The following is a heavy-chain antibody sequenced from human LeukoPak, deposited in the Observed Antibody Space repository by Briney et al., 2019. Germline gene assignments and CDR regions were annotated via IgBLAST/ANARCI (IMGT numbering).Heavy chain of an antibody. V-gene: IGHV3-48*01. CDR3: ARGFAAVNYYYMDV. J-gene: IGHJ6*03. Sequence: GGSLRLSCAASGFTFSSYSMNWVRQAPGKGLEWVSYISSSSSTIYYADSVKGRFTISRDNAKNSLYLQMNSLRAEDTAVYYCARGFAAVNYYYMDVWGKGTTVTVSS. CDR1: GFTFSSYS. CDR2: ISSSSSTI. D-gene: IGHD6-13*01.